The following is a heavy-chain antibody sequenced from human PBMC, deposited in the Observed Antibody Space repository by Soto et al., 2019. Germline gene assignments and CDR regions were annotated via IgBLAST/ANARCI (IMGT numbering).Heavy chain of an antibody. CDR1: GFTFSSYA. J-gene: IGHJ4*02. CDR2: ISYDGSNK. CDR3: ARGQVLYSVGKNLKLGFDY. V-gene: IGHV3-30-3*01. Sequence: QVQLVESGGGVVQPGRSLRLSCAASGFTFSSYAMHWVRQAPGKGLEWVAVISYDGSNKYYADSVKGRFTISRDNSKNTLYLQMNSLRAEDTAVYYCARGQVLYSVGKNLKLGFDYWGQGTLVTVSS. D-gene: IGHD1-26*01.